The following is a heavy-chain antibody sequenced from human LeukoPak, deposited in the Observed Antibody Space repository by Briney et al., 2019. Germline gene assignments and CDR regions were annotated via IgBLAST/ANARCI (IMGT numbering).Heavy chain of an antibody. J-gene: IGHJ4*02. Sequence: AGGSLRLSRAASGFTFSNYSMNWVRQPPGKGLEWISYISSSSSTIYYADSVKGRFTISRDNAKNSLYLQMNSLRAEDTAVYYCARDLGIDYGSVDNWGQGTLVTVSS. CDR2: ISSSSSTI. D-gene: IGHD3-10*01. CDR3: ARDLGIDYGSVDN. V-gene: IGHV3-48*04. CDR1: GFTFSNYS.